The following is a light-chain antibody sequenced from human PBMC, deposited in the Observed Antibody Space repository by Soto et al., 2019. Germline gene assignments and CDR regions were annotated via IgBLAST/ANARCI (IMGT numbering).Light chain of an antibody. CDR2: LGS. J-gene: IGKJ2*01. Sequence: EIVMTQSPPSLTVTPGEPASISCRSSQRLLHSNGNTFLDWYLQKPGQSPQLVIYLGSNRASGVPYRVSGSEACTDFTLKISRVEAEDVGVYHCMQALQTPYTFGQGTKLEIK. CDR3: MQALQTPYT. CDR1: QRLLHSNGNTF. V-gene: IGKV2-28*01.